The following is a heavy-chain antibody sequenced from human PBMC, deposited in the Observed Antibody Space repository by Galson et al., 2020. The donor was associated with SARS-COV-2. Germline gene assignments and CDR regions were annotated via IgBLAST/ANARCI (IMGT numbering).Heavy chain of an antibody. CDR1: GGSISSSDW. V-gene: IGHV4-4*02. CDR3: SRIIVTAYYFSYRDV. D-gene: IGHD2-21*02. Sequence: SETLSLTCAVSGGSISSSDWWGWVRQPPGKGLEWIGAIFHSGYTNYNPSLKSRVTMSLDTSKNQFSLKLSSVTAADTALYYCSRIIVTAYYFSYRDVWGKGTTVTVSS. J-gene: IGHJ6*03. CDR2: IFHSGYT.